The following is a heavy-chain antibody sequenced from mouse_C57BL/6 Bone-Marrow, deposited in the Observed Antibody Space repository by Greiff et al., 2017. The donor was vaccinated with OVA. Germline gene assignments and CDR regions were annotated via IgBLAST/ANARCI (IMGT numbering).Heavy chain of an antibody. V-gene: IGHV1-55*01. CDR1: GYTFTSYW. Sequence: QVHVKQPGAELVKPGASVKMSCKASGYTFTSYWITWVKQRPGQGLEWIGDIYPGSGSTNYNEKFKSKATLTVDTSSSTAYMQLSSLTSEDSAVYYCASEGNYGSSYWYFDVWGTGTTVTVSS. D-gene: IGHD1-1*01. J-gene: IGHJ1*03. CDR2: IYPGSGST. CDR3: ASEGNYGSSYWYFDV.